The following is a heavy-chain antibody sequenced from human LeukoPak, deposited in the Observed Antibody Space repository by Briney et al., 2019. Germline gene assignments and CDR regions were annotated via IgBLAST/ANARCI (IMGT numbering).Heavy chain of an antibody. CDR2: ISYDGNDK. J-gene: IGHJ6*02. V-gene: IGHV3-30*18. D-gene: IGHD2-2*01. CDR1: GFTFSKYG. Sequence: GKSLRLSCVASGFTFSKYGMHWVRQAPGKGLEWVAVISYDGNDKYYADSVKGRFTISRDISKNTLYLQMNSLRAEDTAIYYCAKGLEYQLLVGYDYYGMDVWGQGTTVTVSS. CDR3: AKGLEYQLLVGYDYYGMDV.